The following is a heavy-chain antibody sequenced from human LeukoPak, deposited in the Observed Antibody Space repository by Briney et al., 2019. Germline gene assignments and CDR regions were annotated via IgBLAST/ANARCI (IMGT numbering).Heavy chain of an antibody. CDR3: ARDLGGVFYYYYGMDV. J-gene: IGHJ6*02. Sequence: SETLSLTCAVSGGSISSSNWWSWVRQPPGKGLEWIGEIYHSGSTNYNPSLKSRVTISVDKSKNQFSLKLSSVTAADTAVYYCARDLGGVFYYYYGMDVRGQGTTVTVSS. V-gene: IGHV4-4*02. CDR2: IYHSGST. CDR1: GGSISSSNW. D-gene: IGHD3-16*01.